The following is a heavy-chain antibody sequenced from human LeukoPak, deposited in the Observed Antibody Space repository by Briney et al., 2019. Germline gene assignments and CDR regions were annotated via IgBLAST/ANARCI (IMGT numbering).Heavy chain of an antibody. CDR2: ISGSGGST. CDR3: AKVRIAAAASTSRGWFDP. CDR1: GFTFSSYA. D-gene: IGHD6-13*01. Sequence: GGSLRLSCAASGFTFSSYAMSWVRQAPGKGLEWVSAISGSGGSTYYADSVKGRFTISRDNSKNTLYLQMNSLRAEDTAVYYCAKVRIAAAASTSRGWFDPWGQGTLVTVSS. V-gene: IGHV3-23*01. J-gene: IGHJ5*02.